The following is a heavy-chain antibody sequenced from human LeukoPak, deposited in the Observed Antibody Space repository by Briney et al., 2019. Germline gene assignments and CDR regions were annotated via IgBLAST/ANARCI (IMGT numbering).Heavy chain of an antibody. D-gene: IGHD4-17*01. CDR3: VKEARGTTVYY. CDR1: GFTVSDNY. CDR2: IFGGST. Sequence: GGSLRFSCAASGFTVSDNYMSWVRQTPGGGLEWVSVIFGGSTYYADSVKGRFTISRDNSKNTLYLQLDSLRAEDTAVYYCVKEARGTTVYYWGQGTLVTVSS. J-gene: IGHJ4*02. V-gene: IGHV3-66*01.